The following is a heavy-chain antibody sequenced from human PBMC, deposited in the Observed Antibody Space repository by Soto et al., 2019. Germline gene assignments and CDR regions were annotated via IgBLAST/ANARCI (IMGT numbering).Heavy chain of an antibody. D-gene: IGHD3-10*01. CDR3: AREVQVHTPAFVY. CDR2: ISPMFGAA. Sequence: QVQLVQSGAEMKKPGSSVKVSCQSSGGTFNTYAMNWVRQAPGQGPEWMGDISPMFGAANYAPKFQGRVTITADESTGRSYMQLSSLTSEDTAVYFCAREVQVHTPAFVYWGQGTLVTVSS. CDR1: GGTFNTYA. J-gene: IGHJ4*02. V-gene: IGHV1-69*19.